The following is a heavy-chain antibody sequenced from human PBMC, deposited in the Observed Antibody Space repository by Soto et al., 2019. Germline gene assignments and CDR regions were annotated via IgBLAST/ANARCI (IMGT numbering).Heavy chain of an antibody. V-gene: IGHV4-34*01. CDR1: GGSFSGYY. Sequence: SETLSLTCAVYGGSFSGYYWSWVRQPPGKGLEWIGEINQSGSTNYNPSLKSRVTISEDTAKKQFSLKLTSVTAADTAVYYCVSFFYYYGMDAWGQGATVTVSS. J-gene: IGHJ6*02. CDR3: VSFFYYYGMDA. CDR2: INQSGST.